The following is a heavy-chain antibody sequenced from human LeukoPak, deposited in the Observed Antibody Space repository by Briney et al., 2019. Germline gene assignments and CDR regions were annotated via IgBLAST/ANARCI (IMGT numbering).Heavy chain of an antibody. V-gene: IGHV3-21*01. Sequence: GGSLRLSCAASGFTFSSYSMNWARQAPGKGLEWVSSISSGSTYMYYADSVKGRFTISRDNAKNSLFLRMNSLRAEDTALYYCARGSGSFSGGFDYWGQGTLVTVSS. CDR1: GFTFSSYS. CDR2: ISSGSTYM. D-gene: IGHD1-26*01. J-gene: IGHJ4*02. CDR3: ARGSGSFSGGFDY.